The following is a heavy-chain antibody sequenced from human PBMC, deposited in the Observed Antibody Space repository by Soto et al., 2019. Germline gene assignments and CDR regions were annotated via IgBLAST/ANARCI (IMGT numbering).Heavy chain of an antibody. D-gene: IGHD2-2*01. J-gene: IGHJ5*02. V-gene: IGHV4-39*01. Sequence: SETLSLTCTVSGGSISSSSYYWGWIRQPPGKGLEWIGSIYYSGGHFYNPSLESRVTISVDTSKNQLSLKLSSVTAADTAVYYCARHGGYCSGTGCYDGWFDPWGQGILVTVSS. CDR1: GGSISSSSYY. CDR2: IYYSGGH. CDR3: ARHGGYCSGTGCYDGWFDP.